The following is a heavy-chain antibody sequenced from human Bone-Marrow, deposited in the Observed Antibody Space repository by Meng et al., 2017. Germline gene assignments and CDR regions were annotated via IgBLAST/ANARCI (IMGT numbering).Heavy chain of an antibody. CDR1: GGSCSDYY. Sequence: QVQLQQWGAGLLKPSETLYLTCVVSGGSCSDYYWSWIRQPPGKGLEWIGEINHSGSTNYNPSLESRATISVDTSQNNLSLKLSSVTAADSAVYYCARGPTTMAHDFDYWGQGTLVTVSS. CDR3: ARGPTTMAHDFDY. J-gene: IGHJ4*02. D-gene: IGHD4-11*01. V-gene: IGHV4-34*01. CDR2: INHSGST.